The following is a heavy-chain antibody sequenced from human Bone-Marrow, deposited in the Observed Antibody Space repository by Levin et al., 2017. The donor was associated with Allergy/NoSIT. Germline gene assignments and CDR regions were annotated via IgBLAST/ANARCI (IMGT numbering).Heavy chain of an antibody. D-gene: IGHD6-19*01. CDR2: IKQDGSEK. Sequence: PGGSLRLSCAASGFTFSSYWMSWVRQAPGKGLEWVANIKQDGSEKYYVDSVKGRFTISRDNAKNSLYLQMNSLRAEDTAVYYCARGILGSGWSGEKGYYGMDVWGQGTTVTVSS. CDR1: GFTFSSYW. J-gene: IGHJ6*02. CDR3: ARGILGSGWSGEKGYYGMDV. V-gene: IGHV3-7*04.